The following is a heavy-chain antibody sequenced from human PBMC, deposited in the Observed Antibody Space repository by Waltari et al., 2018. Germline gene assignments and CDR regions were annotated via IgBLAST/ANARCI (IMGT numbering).Heavy chain of an antibody. D-gene: IGHD5-12*01. V-gene: IGHV3-23*01. J-gene: IGHJ4*02. CDR1: GFTFSSYA. CDR3: AKVTGWLQFYFDY. Sequence: EVQLLESGGGLVQPGGSLRLSCAASGFTFSSYAMSWVRQAPGKGLEWVSAISGSGGSTYYADSVKGRFTIARDNSKNTLYLQMNSLRAEDTAVYYCAKVTGWLQFYFDYWGQGTLVTVSS. CDR2: ISGSGGST.